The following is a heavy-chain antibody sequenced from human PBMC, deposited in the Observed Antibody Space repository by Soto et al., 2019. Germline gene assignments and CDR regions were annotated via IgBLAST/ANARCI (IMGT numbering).Heavy chain of an antibody. V-gene: IGHV3-30-3*01. CDR2: ISYDGSNK. D-gene: IGHD6-13*01. Sequence: PGGSLRLSCAASGFTFSSYAMHWVRQAPGKGLEWVAVISYDGSNKYYADSVKGRSTISRDNSKNTLYLQMNSLRAEDTAVYYCARLGAIAAAGTTLFYYYYGMDVWGQGTTVTVSS. J-gene: IGHJ6*02. CDR1: GFTFSSYA. CDR3: ARLGAIAAAGTTLFYYYYGMDV.